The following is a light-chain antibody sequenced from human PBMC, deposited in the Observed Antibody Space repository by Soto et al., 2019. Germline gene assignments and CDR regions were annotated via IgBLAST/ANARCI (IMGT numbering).Light chain of an antibody. CDR1: QSVLYSSNNKNY. V-gene: IGKV4-1*01. CDR2: WAS. Sequence: DIVMTQSPDSLAVSLGERATINCKSSQSVLYSSNNKNYLAWYQQKPGQPPKLLIYWASTRESGVPDRFSGSGSGTDFTLTISSLQAEDVAVYYCQQYYTTLVTFGQGNKVEIK. J-gene: IGKJ1*01. CDR3: QQYYTTLVT.